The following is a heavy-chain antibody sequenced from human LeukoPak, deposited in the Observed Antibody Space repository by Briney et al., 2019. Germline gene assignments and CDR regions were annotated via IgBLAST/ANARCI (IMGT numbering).Heavy chain of an antibody. J-gene: IGHJ1*01. D-gene: IGHD2-15*01. CDR2: ISGSGGST. CDR1: GFTFGDYA. CDR3: AIFQISTRWPEYFQH. V-gene: IGHV3-23*01. Sequence: PGRSLRLSCTASGFTFGDYAMSWVRQAPGKGLEWVSAISGSGGSTDYADSVKGRFTISRDNSKNTLYLQMNSLRAEDTAIYYCAIFQISTRWPEYFQHWGQGTLVTVSS.